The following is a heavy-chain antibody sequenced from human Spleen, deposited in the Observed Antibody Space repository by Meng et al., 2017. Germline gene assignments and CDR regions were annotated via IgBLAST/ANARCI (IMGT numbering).Heavy chain of an antibody. CDR2: IYPGDSDT. Sequence: GGSLRLSCKGSGYSFTTYWIGWVRQMPGKGLEWMGIIYPGDSDTRYSPSFQGQVTISADKSISTAYLQWSSLKASDTAMYYCTRPPITMTGGVKWHDAPDVWGQGTMVTVSS. V-gene: IGHV5-51*01. CDR1: GYSFTTYW. D-gene: IGHD1-26*01. J-gene: IGHJ3*01. CDR3: TRPPITMTGGVKWHDAPDV.